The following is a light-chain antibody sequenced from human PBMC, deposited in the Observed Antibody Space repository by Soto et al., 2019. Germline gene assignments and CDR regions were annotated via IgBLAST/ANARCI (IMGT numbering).Light chain of an antibody. Sequence: EIVMTQSPATLSVSPGERATLSCRASQSVSSNLAWYQQKPGQAPSLLIYGASTRATGTPARFSGSGSGTDFTLTISSLEPEDFAVYYCQQRSNWPGITFGQGTRLEIK. CDR2: GAS. V-gene: IGKV3-11*01. CDR1: QSVSSN. CDR3: QQRSNWPGIT. J-gene: IGKJ5*01.